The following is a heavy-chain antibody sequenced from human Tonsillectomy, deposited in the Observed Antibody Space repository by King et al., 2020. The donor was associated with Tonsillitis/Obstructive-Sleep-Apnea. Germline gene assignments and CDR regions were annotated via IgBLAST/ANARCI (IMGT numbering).Heavy chain of an antibody. V-gene: IGHV1-2*02. CDR1: GYTFTGYY. CDR2: INPNSGGT. Sequence: VQLVQSGAEVKKPGASVKVSCKASGYTFTGYYMHWVRQAPGQGLEWMGWINPNSGGTNYAQKFQGRVTMTRETSISTAYMELSRLRSDDTAVYYCARGSYEYVWGSYRQKNYYGMDVWGQGTTVTVSS. D-gene: IGHD3-16*02. J-gene: IGHJ6*02. CDR3: ARGSYEYVWGSYRQKNYYGMDV.